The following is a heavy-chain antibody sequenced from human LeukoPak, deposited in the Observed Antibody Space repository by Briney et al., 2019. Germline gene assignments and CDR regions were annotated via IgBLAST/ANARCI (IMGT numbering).Heavy chain of an antibody. J-gene: IGHJ4*02. CDR1: GYTFTGYY. CDR2: INPNSGGT. D-gene: IGHD6-19*01. Sequence: PLASVKVSCKASGYTFTGYYMRWVRQAPGQGLEWMGWINPNSGGTNYAQKFQGRVTMTRDTSISTAYMELSRLRSDDTAVYYCARVVGIAVAGIEYWGQGTLVTVSS. V-gene: IGHV1-2*02. CDR3: ARVVGIAVAGIEY.